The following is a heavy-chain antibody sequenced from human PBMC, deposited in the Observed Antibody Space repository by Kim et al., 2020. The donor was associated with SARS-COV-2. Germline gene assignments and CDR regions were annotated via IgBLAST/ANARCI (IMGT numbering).Heavy chain of an antibody. CDR2: IDPSDSYT. V-gene: IGHV5-10-1*01. D-gene: IGHD3-22*01. CDR3: ARATYDSSGYSVSVDAFDI. CDR1: GYSFTSYW. Sequence: GESLKISCKGSGYSFTSYWISWVRQMPGKGLEWMGRIDPSDSYTNYSPSFQGHVTISADKSISTAYLQWSSLKASDTAMYYCARATYDSSGYSVSVDAFDIWGQGTMVTVSS. J-gene: IGHJ3*02.